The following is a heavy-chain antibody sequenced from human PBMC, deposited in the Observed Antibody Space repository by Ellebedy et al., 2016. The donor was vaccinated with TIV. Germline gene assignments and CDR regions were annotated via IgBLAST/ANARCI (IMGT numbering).Heavy chain of an antibody. CDR3: ARDSVYGSGSYCLDN. J-gene: IGHJ4*02. D-gene: IGHD3-10*01. CDR2: IWYDGSNK. CDR1: GFTFSSYG. V-gene: IGHV3-33*01. Sequence: GESLKISCAASGFTFSSYGMHWVRQAPGKGLEWVAVIWYDGSNKYYADSVKGRFTISRDNSKNTLYLQMNSLRAEDTAVYYCARDSVYGSGSYCLDNWGQGTLVTVAS.